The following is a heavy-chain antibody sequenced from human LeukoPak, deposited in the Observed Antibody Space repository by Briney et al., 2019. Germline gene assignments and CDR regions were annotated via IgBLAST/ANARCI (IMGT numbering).Heavy chain of an antibody. CDR2: ISYDGSNK. Sequence: GGSLRLSCAASGFTFSSYGMHWVRQAPGKGLEWVAVISYDGSNKKYADSVKGRFTISRDNAKNSLYLQMNSLRAEDTAVYYCARDLVYGIDYWGQGTLVTVSS. D-gene: IGHD2-8*01. CDR1: GFTFSSYG. CDR3: ARDLVYGIDY. V-gene: IGHV3-30*03. J-gene: IGHJ4*02.